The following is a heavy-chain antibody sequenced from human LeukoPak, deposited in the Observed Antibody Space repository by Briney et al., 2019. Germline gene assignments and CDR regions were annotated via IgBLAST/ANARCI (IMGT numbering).Heavy chain of an antibody. V-gene: IGHV1-24*01. J-gene: IGHJ4*02. Sequence: ASVKVSCKVSGYTLTELSMHWVRQAPGKGLEWMGGFDPEDGETIYAQKFQGRVTMTEDTSTDTAYMELSSLRSEDTAVYYCATGRGSSWSNDYWGQGTLVTVSS. CDR2: FDPEDGET. CDR3: ATGRGSSWSNDY. D-gene: IGHD6-6*01. CDR1: GYTLTELS.